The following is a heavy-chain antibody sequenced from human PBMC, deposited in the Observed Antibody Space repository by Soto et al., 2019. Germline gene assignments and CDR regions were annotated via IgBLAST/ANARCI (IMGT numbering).Heavy chain of an antibody. V-gene: IGHV4-30-2*01. Sequence: SETLSLTCAVSGGSISSGGYSWSWIRQPPGKGLEWIGEINHSGSTNYNPSLKSRVTISVDTSKNQFSLKLSSVTAADTAVYYCARGLYCSGGSCYPTTKRYYYYYGMDVCGEGTTVTLSS. CDR1: GGSISSGGYS. CDR3: ARGLYCSGGSCYPTTKRYYYYYGMDV. J-gene: IGHJ6*04. D-gene: IGHD2-15*01. CDR2: INHSGST.